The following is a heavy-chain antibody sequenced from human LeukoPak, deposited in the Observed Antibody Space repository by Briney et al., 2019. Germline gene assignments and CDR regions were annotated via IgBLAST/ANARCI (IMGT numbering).Heavy chain of an antibody. CDR1: GYTFTGYY. V-gene: IGHV1-2*02. D-gene: IGHD1-26*01. Sequence: ASVKVSCEPSGYTFTGYYIHWVRQAPGLGLEWMGWIDPNSGGTNYAQKFQGRVTMTRDTSISAAYMELSRLTFDDTAMYYCARVSYTGTYTYDHWGQGTLVTVSS. CDR3: ARVSYTGTYTYDH. J-gene: IGHJ4*02. CDR2: IDPNSGGT.